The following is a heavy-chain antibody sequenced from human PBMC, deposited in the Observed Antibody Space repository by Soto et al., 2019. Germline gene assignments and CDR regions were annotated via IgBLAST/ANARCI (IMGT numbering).Heavy chain of an antibody. Sequence: QVQLQESGPGLVKPSETLSLTCTVSGGSISTYYRSWIRQPPGKGLEWIGYIYYRGNTNYNPSFMSRVTISLDTSKHQFSLRLSSVTAADTAVYYCARHPGYYDVLTGYSTYYFDYWGQGTLVTVSS. CDR2: IYYRGNT. CDR3: ARHPGYYDVLTGYSTYYFDY. CDR1: GGSISTYY. D-gene: IGHD3-9*01. V-gene: IGHV4-59*08. J-gene: IGHJ4*02.